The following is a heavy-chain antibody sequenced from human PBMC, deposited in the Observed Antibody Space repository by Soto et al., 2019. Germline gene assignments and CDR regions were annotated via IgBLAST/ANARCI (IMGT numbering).Heavy chain of an antibody. D-gene: IGHD6-13*01. CDR1: DGSVGSSAYC. CDR2: IFYSGTT. Sequence: PWETLSLTCSVSDGSVGSSAYCWSWIRQHPGKGLEWIGYIFYSGTTYYNPSLKGRVTISVDTSKEQFSLKLTSVTAADTAVYYCARQITSSWYLSCFDPWGQGTLVTVSS. V-gene: IGHV4-31*03. J-gene: IGHJ5*02. CDR3: ARQITSSWYLSCFDP.